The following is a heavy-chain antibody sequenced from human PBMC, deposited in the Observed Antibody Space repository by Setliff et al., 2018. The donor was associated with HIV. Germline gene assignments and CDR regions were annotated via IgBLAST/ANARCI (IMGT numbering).Heavy chain of an antibody. D-gene: IGHD6-13*01. J-gene: IGHJ5*02. CDR3: ARGCLLRRIAAAGKPRSWFDP. Sequence: ASVKVSCKASGYSFTTYSINWLRQAPGQGPEWMGWIHTSTGKPTYVRDFTGRFVFSLDTSVSTAYLQISSLKAEDTAVYYCARGCLLRRIAAAGKPRSWFDPWGQGTLVTVSS. CDR1: GYSFTTYS. V-gene: IGHV7-4-1*02. CDR2: IHTSTGKP.